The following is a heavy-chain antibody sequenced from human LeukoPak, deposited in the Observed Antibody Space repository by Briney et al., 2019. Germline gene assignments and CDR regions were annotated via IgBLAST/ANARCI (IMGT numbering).Heavy chain of an antibody. CDR3: AVIPPIAVAGPRNAFGI. J-gene: IGHJ3*02. CDR1: GFTFDDYG. CDR2: INWNGGST. D-gene: IGHD6-19*01. Sequence: PGGSLRLSCAASGFTFDDYGMSWVRQAPGKGLEWVSGINWNGGSTGYADSVKGRFTISRDNAKNSLYLQMNSLRAEDTALYYCAVIPPIAVAGPRNAFGIWGQGTMVTVSS. V-gene: IGHV3-20*04.